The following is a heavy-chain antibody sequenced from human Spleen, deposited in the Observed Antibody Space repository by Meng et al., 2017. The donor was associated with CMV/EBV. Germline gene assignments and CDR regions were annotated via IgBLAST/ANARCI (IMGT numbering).Heavy chain of an antibody. CDR3: ANRYSGYEDVWYFDY. V-gene: IGHV3-30*02. D-gene: IGHD5-12*01. CDR2: IRSDGSNT. CDR1: GFTLSSYG. J-gene: IGHJ4*02. Sequence: GGSLRLSCVMSGFTLSSYGMHWARQAPGKGLEWVAFIRSDGSNTYYADSVKGRFTISRDNSKNTLYLQMTSLRAEDTAVYYCANRYSGYEDVWYFDYWGQGTLVTVSS.